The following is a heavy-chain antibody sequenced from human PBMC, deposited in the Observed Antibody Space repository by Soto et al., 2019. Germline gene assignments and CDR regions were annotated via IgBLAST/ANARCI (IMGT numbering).Heavy chain of an antibody. D-gene: IGHD5-18*01. V-gene: IGHV4-31*03. Sequence: SETLSLTCTVSGGSISSGGYYWSWIRQHPGKGLEWIGYIYYSGSTYYNPSLKSRVTISVDTSKNQFSLKLSSVTAADTAVYYCARVNTAMVNFYYYYYYMDVWGKGTTVTVSS. CDR1: GGSISSGGYY. J-gene: IGHJ6*03. CDR2: IYYSGST. CDR3: ARVNTAMVNFYYYYYYMDV.